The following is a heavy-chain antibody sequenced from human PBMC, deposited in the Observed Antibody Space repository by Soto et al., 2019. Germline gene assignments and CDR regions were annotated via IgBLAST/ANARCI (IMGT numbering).Heavy chain of an antibody. J-gene: IGHJ4*02. D-gene: IGHD3-22*01. CDR1: GGTFSSYA. CDR3: ARAPFYYDSSGYYDPFDY. CDR2: IIPIFGTE. Sequence: QVQLVQSGAEVKKPGSSVKVSCKASGGTFSSYAISWVRQAPGQGLEWMGGIIPIFGTENYAQKFQGRVTITADESTSTAYMELSSLRSEDTAVYYCARAPFYYDSSGYYDPFDYWGQGTLVTVSS. V-gene: IGHV1-69*01.